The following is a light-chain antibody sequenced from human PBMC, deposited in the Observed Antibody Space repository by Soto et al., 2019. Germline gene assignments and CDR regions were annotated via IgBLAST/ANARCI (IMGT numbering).Light chain of an antibody. CDR3: QQYGSSLRT. Sequence: EIVLTQSPGTLSLSPGERATISCRASQSVSSSYLAWYQQKPGQAPRLLMYGASSRATGISDKFSGSGSGTDFTLTISRLEPEDSAVYFCQQYGSSLRTFGQGTKVEIK. CDR1: QSVSSSY. V-gene: IGKV3-20*01. J-gene: IGKJ1*01. CDR2: GAS.